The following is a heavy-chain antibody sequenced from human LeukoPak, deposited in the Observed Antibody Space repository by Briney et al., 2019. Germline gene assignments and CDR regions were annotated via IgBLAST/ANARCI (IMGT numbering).Heavy chain of an antibody. CDR2: VHLDGRT. Sequence: SETLSLTCGVSGGSVINTNWWTWVRQPPGKGLEWNGEVHLDGRTNYNPSLESRLTMSVDVSENQVSLKLTSVTAADTPVYYCAREGGFYRPLDYSGQGTLVTVSS. CDR1: GGSVINTNW. V-gene: IGHV4-4*02. D-gene: IGHD3-3*01. CDR3: AREGGFYRPLDY. J-gene: IGHJ4*02.